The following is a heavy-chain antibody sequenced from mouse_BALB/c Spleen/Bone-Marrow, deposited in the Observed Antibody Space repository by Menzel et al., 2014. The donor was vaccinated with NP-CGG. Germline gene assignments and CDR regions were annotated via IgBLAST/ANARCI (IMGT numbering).Heavy chain of an antibody. Sequence: VQLKESGAELVKPGASVTLSCKASGYTFTSYYMYWVKQRPGQGLEWIGEINPSNGGTNFNEKFKSKATLTVDKSSSTAYMQLSSLTSEDSAVYYCTREGDSPFAYWGQGTLVTVPA. CDR3: TREGDSPFAY. J-gene: IGHJ3*01. CDR2: INPSNGGT. V-gene: IGHV1S81*02. CDR1: GYTFTSYY. D-gene: IGHD2-13*01.